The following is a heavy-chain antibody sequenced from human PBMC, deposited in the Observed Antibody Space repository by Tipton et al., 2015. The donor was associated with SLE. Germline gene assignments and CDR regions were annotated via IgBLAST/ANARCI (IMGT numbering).Heavy chain of an antibody. D-gene: IGHD6-13*01. J-gene: IGHJ4*02. CDR2: IFHTGTP. CDR3: ARGYSSSWYLGEYYFDY. CDR1: GASISSYY. Sequence: TLSLTCTVSGASISSYYWSWIRQPPGKGLEWIGNIFHTGTPNYSASLKSRVTMLLDTSKNEFSLKLTSVTAADSAVYYCARGYSSSWYLGEYYFDYWGQGTLVTVSS. V-gene: IGHV4-59*01.